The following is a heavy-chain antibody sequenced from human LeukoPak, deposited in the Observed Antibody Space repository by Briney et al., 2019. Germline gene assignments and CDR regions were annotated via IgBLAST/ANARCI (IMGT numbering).Heavy chain of an antibody. CDR2: ISYDGSNK. J-gene: IGHJ6*02. D-gene: IGHD2-2*02. CDR3: ARDQSPDCSSTSCYISYYYYYYGMDV. V-gene: IGHV3-30*04. Sequence: GGSLRLSCAGSGFTFTGYATHWVRQAPGKGLEWVAVISYDGSNKYYADSVKGRFTISRDNPKNTLYLQMNSLRAEDTAVYYCARDQSPDCSSTSCYISYYYYYYGMDVWGQGTTVTVSS. CDR1: GFTFTGYA.